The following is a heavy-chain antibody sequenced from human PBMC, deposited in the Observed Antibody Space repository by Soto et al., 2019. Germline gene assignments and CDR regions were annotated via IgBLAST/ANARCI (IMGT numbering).Heavy chain of an antibody. V-gene: IGHV4-30-2*01. Sequence: QLQLQESGSGLVKPSQTLSLTCAVSGASISSGGYSWSWIRQPPGKDLEWIGYIYHSGSTYYNPSLKSRVTISVDRSKNQFSLKLSSVTAADTAVYYCARGPPFGIENWFDPWGQGTLVTVSS. J-gene: IGHJ5*02. CDR1: GASISSGGYS. CDR2: IYHSGST. D-gene: IGHD3-16*01. CDR3: ARGPPFGIENWFDP.